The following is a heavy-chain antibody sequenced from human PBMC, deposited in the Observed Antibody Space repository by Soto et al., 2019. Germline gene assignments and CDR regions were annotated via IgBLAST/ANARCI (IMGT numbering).Heavy chain of an antibody. CDR3: ARVPGGRGPSNYYYYLIDV. D-gene: IGHD3-10*01. CDR2: IIPIFGTA. Sequence: SVKVSCKASGGTFSSYGISWVRQAPGQGLEWMGGIIPIFGTANYAQKFQGRVTITADKSTSTAYMELSSLRSEDTAVYYCARVPGGRGPSNYYYYLIDVWGQGTTVTVSS. J-gene: IGHJ6*02. CDR1: GGTFSSYG. V-gene: IGHV1-69*06.